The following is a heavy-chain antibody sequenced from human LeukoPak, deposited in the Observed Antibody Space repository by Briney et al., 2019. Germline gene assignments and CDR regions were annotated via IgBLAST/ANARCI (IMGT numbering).Heavy chain of an antibody. V-gene: IGHV3-23*01. Sequence: GGSLRLSCAASGFTFSSYAMSWVRQAPGKGLEWVSGISGSGDNTYYADSVKGRFTISRDNSKNTLYLQMNSLRAEDTAVYYCAKDQTDYGDYWYYFDYWGQGTLVTVSS. CDR1: GFTFSSYA. D-gene: IGHD4-17*01. CDR2: ISGSGDNT. J-gene: IGHJ4*02. CDR3: AKDQTDYGDYWYYFDY.